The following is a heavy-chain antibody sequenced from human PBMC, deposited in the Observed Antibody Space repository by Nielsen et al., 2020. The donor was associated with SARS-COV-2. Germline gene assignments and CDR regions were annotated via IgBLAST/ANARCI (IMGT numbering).Heavy chain of an antibody. D-gene: IGHD2-21*01. CDR1: GDSINRADAY. CDR2: IYYHGRT. V-gene: IGHV4-39*01. CDR3: ARHAPHIFEY. J-gene: IGHJ4*02. Sequence: SETLSLTCTVSGDSINRADAYWAWIRQPPGRGLEWIGSIYYHGRTYERPSLTGRVSILVDTSKNQFSLQLTSVTAADTALYYCARHAPHIFEYWGQGTLVTVSS.